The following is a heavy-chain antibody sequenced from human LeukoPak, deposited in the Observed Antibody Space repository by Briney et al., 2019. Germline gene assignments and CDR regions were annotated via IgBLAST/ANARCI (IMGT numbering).Heavy chain of an antibody. CDR2: IKSDGSST. D-gene: IGHD3-22*01. CDR1: GFTFSNYW. J-gene: IGHJ4*02. Sequence: GGSLRLSCAASGFTFSNYWMHWVRQAPGKGLVWVSRIKSDGSSTSYAGSVKGRFTISRDNAKNTLYLQMNSLRGEDTAVYYCARVLNYDSSGYYYREHYFDYWGQGTLVTVSS. V-gene: IGHV3-74*01. CDR3: ARVLNYDSSGYYYREHYFDY.